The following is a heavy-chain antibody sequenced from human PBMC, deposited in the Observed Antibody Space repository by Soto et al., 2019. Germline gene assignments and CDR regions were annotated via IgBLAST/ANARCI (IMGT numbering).Heavy chain of an antibody. J-gene: IGHJ4*02. D-gene: IGHD6-13*01. CDR1: GGSISTYY. CDR2: IYTSGSP. Sequence: SETLSLTCTVSGGSISTYYWSWIRQPAGKGLEWIGRIYTSGSPTYNPSLRSRVTMSVDTSKNQLSLKLSSVTAADTAVYYCARNIAAAGLDHWGQGTLVTVSS. V-gene: IGHV4-4*07. CDR3: ARNIAAAGLDH.